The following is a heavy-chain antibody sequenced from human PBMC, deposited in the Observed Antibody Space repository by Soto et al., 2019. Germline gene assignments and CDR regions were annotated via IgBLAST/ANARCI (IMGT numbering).Heavy chain of an antibody. CDR1: SDPISSYY. Sequence: PSETLSLTCTVSSDPISSYYWIWIRQSPGKGLEWIGYTDYSGNTNYNPSLKSRVTISGDTSKNQFSLRLSSVTAADTAVYYCARAVGDPPHYLDYWGQGTLVTVSS. J-gene: IGHJ4*02. CDR3: ARAVGDPPHYLDY. V-gene: IGHV4-59*08. D-gene: IGHD6-19*01. CDR2: TDYSGNT.